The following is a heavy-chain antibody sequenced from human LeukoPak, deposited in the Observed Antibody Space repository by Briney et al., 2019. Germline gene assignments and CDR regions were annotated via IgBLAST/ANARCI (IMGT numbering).Heavy chain of an antibody. CDR1: GYTFTSYD. CDR3: ARGPPPTYYYDSSGNQDYYYGMDV. V-gene: IGHV1-8*01. D-gene: IGHD3-22*01. Sequence: ASVKVSCKASGYTFTSYDINWVRQATGQGLEWIGWMNPNSGNTDYAQKFQGRVTMTRNTSISTAYMELSSLRSEDTAVYYCARGPPPTYYYDSSGNQDYYYGMDVWGQGTTVTVSS. J-gene: IGHJ6*02. CDR2: MNPNSGNT.